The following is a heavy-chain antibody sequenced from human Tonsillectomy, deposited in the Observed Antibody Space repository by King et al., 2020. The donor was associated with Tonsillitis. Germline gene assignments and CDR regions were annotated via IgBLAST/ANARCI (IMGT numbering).Heavy chain of an antibody. D-gene: IGHD6-19*01. J-gene: IGHJ5*02. CDR1: GFTFVDYA. CDR2: ISWNSGSI. CDR3: AKDRASSGWFWFDP. Sequence: VQLVESGGGLVQPGRSLRLSCAASGFTFVDYAMHWVRQAPGKGLEWVSGISWNSGSIGYADSVKGRFTISRDNAKNSLYLQMNSLRAEDTALYYCAKDRASSGWFWFDPWGQGTLVTVSS. V-gene: IGHV3-9*01.